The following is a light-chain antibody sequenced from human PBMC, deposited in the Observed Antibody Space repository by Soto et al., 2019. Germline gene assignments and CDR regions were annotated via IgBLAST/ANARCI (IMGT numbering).Light chain of an antibody. V-gene: IGKV1-12*02. J-gene: IGKJ5*01. CDR1: QGIAGW. CDR3: QQANSFPFT. Sequence: DIQMTQSPSSVSASVGDRVTITCRASQGIAGWLAWFQQKPGKTPKLLIYGASSLESGVPARISGSVSGTDFTLTISSLQPEDFATYYCQQANSFPFTFGQGTRLEI. CDR2: GAS.